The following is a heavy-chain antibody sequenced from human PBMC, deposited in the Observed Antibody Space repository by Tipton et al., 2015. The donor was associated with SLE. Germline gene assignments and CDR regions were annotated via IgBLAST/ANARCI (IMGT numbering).Heavy chain of an antibody. Sequence: GLVKPSETLSLTCTVSGGSISSYYWSWIRQPPGKGLEWIGYIYYSGSTNYNPSLKSRVTISVDTSKNQFSLKLNSVTAADTAVYYCARGCPRATQAWGGYNYYMDVWGKGTTVTVSS. J-gene: IGHJ6*03. CDR1: GGSISSYY. CDR2: IYYSGST. CDR3: ARGCPRATQAWGGYNYYMDV. V-gene: IGHV4-59*12. D-gene: IGHD3-16*01.